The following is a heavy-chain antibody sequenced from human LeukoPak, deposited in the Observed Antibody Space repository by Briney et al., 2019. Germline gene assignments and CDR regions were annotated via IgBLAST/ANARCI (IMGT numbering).Heavy chain of an antibody. CDR2: IRGSGNST. J-gene: IGHJ4*02. CDR1: GLTFSSQV. CDR3: AKDGGPIVVTYDY. V-gene: IGHV3-23*01. Sequence: GGSLRLSCAASGLTFSSQVMSWVRQTPAKGLYWNSTIRGSGNSTYYADSVKCRFTISRDNSKNTLCLQMNSLRAEDSASSYGAKDGGPIVVTYDYWGQGSLVTVSS. D-gene: IGHD4-23*01.